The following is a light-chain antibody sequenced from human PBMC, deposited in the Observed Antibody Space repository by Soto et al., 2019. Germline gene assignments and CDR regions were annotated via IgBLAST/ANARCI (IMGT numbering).Light chain of an antibody. Sequence: DIQMTQSPSTLSASVGDRVTITCRASQSISSWLAWYQQKPGKAPKLLIYDASSLESGVPSRFSGSGSGTEFTLTISSLQPDDFATYYCQQYNSYPRTVGGGTKVEIK. J-gene: IGKJ4*01. CDR1: QSISSW. CDR2: DAS. CDR3: QQYNSYPRT. V-gene: IGKV1-5*01.